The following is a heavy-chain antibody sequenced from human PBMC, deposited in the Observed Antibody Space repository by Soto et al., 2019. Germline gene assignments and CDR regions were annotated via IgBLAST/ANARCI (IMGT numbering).Heavy chain of an antibody. CDR2: ISGSGGST. CDR3: ARAWVATKTDILDFDY. V-gene: IGHV3-23*01. J-gene: IGHJ4*02. D-gene: IGHD2-15*01. CDR1: GFTFSSYA. Sequence: LRPSCAASGFTFSSYAMSWVRQAPGKGLEWVSAISGSGGSTYYADSVKGRFTISRDNSKNTLYLQMNSLRAEDTAVYYCARAWVATKTDILDFDYWGQGTLVTVSS.